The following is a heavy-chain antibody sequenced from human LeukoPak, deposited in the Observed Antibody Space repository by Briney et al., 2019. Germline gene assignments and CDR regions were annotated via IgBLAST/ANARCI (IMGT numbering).Heavy chain of an antibody. CDR3: AKDLLERSYDY. Sequence: ASVKVSCKASGGTFSSYAMSWVRQAPGKGLEWVSAISGSGGSTYYADSVKGRFTISRDNSKNTLYLQMNSLRAEDTAVYYCAKDLLERSYDYWGQGTLVTVSS. D-gene: IGHD3-3*01. J-gene: IGHJ4*02. CDR1: GGTFSSYA. CDR2: ISGSGGST. V-gene: IGHV3-23*01.